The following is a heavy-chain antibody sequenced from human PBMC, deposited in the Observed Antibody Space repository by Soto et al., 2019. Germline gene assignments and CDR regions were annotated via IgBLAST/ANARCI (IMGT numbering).Heavy chain of an antibody. J-gene: IGHJ6*02. CDR1: GFTFSSYA. V-gene: IGHV3-30-3*01. CDR3: ARDPTVTTEFYYYGMDV. D-gene: IGHD4-17*01. CDR2: ISYDGSNK. Sequence: QVQLVESGGGVVQPGRSLRLSCAASGFTFSSYAMHWVRQAPGKGLEWVAVISYDGSNKYYADSVKGRFTISRDNSKNTLYLQMNSLRAEDTAVDYCARDPTVTTEFYYYGMDVWGQGTTVTVSS.